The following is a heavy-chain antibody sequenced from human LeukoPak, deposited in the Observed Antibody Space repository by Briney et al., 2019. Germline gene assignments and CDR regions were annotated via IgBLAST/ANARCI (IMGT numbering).Heavy chain of an antibody. CDR2: INWNGGST. V-gene: IGHV3-20*04. D-gene: IGHD2-15*01. CDR3: ARSLNRYCSGGSCYYYGYYYYMDV. J-gene: IGHJ6*03. CDR1: GFTFSSYW. Sequence: GRSLRLSCAASGFTFSSYWMSWVRQAPGKGLEWVSGINWNGGSTGYADSVKGRFTISRDNAKNSLYLQMNSLRAEDTALYYCARSLNRYCSGGSCYYYGYYYYMDVWGKGTTVTVSS.